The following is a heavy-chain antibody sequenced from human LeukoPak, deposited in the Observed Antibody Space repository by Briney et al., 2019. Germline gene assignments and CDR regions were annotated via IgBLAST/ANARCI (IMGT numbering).Heavy chain of an antibody. CDR2: ISSSGSTI. V-gene: IGHV3-11*01. CDR3: ARVFQWIQPIDY. D-gene: IGHD5-18*01. Sequence: GSLRLSCAASGFTFSDYYMSWIRQAPGKGLEWVSYISSSGSTIYYADSVKGRFTISRDNAKNSLYLQMNSLRAEDTAVYYCARVFQWIQPIDYWGQGTLVTVSS. CDR1: GFTFSDYY. J-gene: IGHJ4*02.